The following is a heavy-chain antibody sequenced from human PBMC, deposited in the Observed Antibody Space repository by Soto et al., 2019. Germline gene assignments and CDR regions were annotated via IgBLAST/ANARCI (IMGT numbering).Heavy chain of an antibody. D-gene: IGHD3-9*01. J-gene: IGHJ4*02. Sequence: LSLTCTASGGSISSYYWSWIRQPPGKGLEWIGYIYYSGSTNYNPSLKSRVTISVDTSKNQFSLKLSSVTAADTAVYYCARRMYFDWFFDYWGQGTLVTVSS. CDR1: GGSISSYY. V-gene: IGHV4-59*01. CDR2: IYYSGST. CDR3: ARRMYFDWFFDY.